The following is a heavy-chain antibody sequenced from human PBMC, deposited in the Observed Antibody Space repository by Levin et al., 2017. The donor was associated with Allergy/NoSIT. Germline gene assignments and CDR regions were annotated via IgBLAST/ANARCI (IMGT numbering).Heavy chain of an antibody. J-gene: IGHJ6*02. D-gene: IGHD1-26*01. CDR1: GYTFTSYD. CDR2: ISIYNGNT. V-gene: IGHV1-18*01. CDR3: ARGSGSGGNGMDV. Sequence: PLASVKVSCKASGYTFTSYDFSWVRQAPGQGLEWVGWISIYNGNTNYAQKFQGRVTLTTDTSTSTAYMELRSLRLDDTAVYFCARGSGSGGNGMDVWGQGTTVTVSS.